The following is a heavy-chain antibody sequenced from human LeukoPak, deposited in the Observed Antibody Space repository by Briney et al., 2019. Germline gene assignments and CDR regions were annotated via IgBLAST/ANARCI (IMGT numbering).Heavy chain of an antibody. V-gene: IGHV4-39*07. CDR3: AKGGTYGGGADY. J-gene: IGHJ4*02. D-gene: IGHD1-26*01. Sequence: SETLSLTCTVSGGSISSSSYYWGWIRQPPGKGLEWIGSIYYSGSTYYNPSLKSRVTISLDTSNNQVSLRLSSVTAADTAVYYCAKGGTYGGGADYWGQGTLVTVSS. CDR1: GGSISSSSYY. CDR2: IYYSGST.